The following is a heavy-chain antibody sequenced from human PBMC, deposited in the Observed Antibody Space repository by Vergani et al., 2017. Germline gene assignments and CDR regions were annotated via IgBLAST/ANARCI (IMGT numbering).Heavy chain of an antibody. J-gene: IGHJ6*02. D-gene: IGHD6-6*01. CDR2: IIPFFGTA. V-gene: IGHV1-69*18. CDR3: ARTSYSSSFYYYYGMDV. Sequence: QVQLVQSGAEVKKPGSSVKVSCKASGGTFSSYAISWVRQAPGQGLEWMGRIIPFFGTANYAQKFQGRVTITADESTSTASMELSSLRSEDTAVYYCARTSYSSSFYYYYGMDVGGQGTTGTVSS. CDR1: GGTFSSYA.